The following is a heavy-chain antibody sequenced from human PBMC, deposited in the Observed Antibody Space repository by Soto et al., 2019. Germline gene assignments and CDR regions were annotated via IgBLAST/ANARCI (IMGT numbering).Heavy chain of an antibody. CDR1: GGSISVYY. V-gene: IGHV4-59*03. D-gene: IGHD1-26*01. CDR2: IYDSGSP. Sequence: SETLCLTCTISGGSISVYYWSWIRQPPGQALEWIGYIYDSGSPYYNPSLRSRVIISADTSKNQIPLKLTSATAADTAVYYCAGGVGSSPPRYWGRGTLVTVSS. CDR3: AGGVGSSPPRY. J-gene: IGHJ4*02.